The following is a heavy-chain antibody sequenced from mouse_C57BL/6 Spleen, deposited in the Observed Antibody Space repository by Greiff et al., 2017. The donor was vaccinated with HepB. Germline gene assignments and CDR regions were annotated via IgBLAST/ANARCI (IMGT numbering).Heavy chain of an antibody. CDR1: GYTFTDYN. CDR3: ARRHLYWDRDYFDY. D-gene: IGHD4-1*01. J-gene: IGHJ2*01. Sequence: EVQLQESGPELVKPGASVKIPCKASGYTFTDYNMDWVKQSHGKSLEWIGDINPNNGGTIYNQKFKGKATLTVDKSSSTAYMELRSLTSEDTAVYYCARRHLYWDRDYFDYWGQGTTLTVSS. V-gene: IGHV1-18*01. CDR2: INPNNGGT.